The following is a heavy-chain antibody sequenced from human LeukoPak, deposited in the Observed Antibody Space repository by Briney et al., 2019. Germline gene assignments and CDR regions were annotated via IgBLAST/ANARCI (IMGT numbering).Heavy chain of an antibody. V-gene: IGHV4-39*07. Sequence: PSETLSLTCTVSGGSISSGDYYWSWIRQPPGKGLEWIGEINHSGSTNYNPSLKSRVTISVDTSKNQFSLKLSSVTAADTAVYYCARRYSGSDYWGQGTLVTVSS. CDR2: INHSGST. J-gene: IGHJ4*02. CDR1: GGSISSGDYY. CDR3: ARRYSGSDY. D-gene: IGHD5-12*01.